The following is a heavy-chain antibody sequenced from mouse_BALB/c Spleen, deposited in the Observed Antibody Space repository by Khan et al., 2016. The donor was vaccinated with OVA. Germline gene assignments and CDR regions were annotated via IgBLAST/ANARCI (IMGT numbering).Heavy chain of an antibody. CDR2: IWGGGSS. CDR1: GFSLTDYG. Sequence: QVQLQQSGPGLVAPSQSLSITCTVSGFSLTDYGVSWIRQPPGKGLEWLGVIWGGGSSYYTSVLKSRLSISNDNSKSQAFLNMISRQTDDTAIYYCAKGKWSYYFTLDYWGQGTSGTVSS. V-gene: IGHV2-6-5*01. CDR3: AKGKWSYYFTLDY. D-gene: IGHD1-1*02. J-gene: IGHJ4*01.